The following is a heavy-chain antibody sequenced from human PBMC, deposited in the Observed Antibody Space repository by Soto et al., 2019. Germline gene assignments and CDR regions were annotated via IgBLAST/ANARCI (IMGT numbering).Heavy chain of an antibody. J-gene: IGHJ4*02. CDR1: GFTFGVSW. V-gene: IGHV3-7*01. CDR2: ISSDGSET. CDR3: AIKPRLLDY. D-gene: IGHD6-6*01. Sequence: PGGSLRLSCAASGFTFGVSWMNWVRQAPGKGLEWVAYISSDGSETNYVDSVKGRFTISRDNAKNSLYLQMNSLRAEDTAVYYCAIKPRLLDYWGQGTLVTDSS.